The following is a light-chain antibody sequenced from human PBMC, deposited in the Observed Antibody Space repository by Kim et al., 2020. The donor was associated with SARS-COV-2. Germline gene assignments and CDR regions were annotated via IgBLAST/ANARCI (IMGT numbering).Light chain of an antibody. J-gene: IGLJ3*02. Sequence: VYPGQTASITCSGDKLGDKYACWYQQKPGQSPVLVIYQDIKRPSGIPERFSGSNSGNTATLTISGTQAMDEADYYCQAWDSSTGVFGGGTQLTVL. CDR3: QAWDSSTGV. V-gene: IGLV3-1*01. CDR2: QDI. CDR1: KLGDKY.